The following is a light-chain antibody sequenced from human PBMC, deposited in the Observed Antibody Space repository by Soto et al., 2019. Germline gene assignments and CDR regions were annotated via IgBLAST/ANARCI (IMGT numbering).Light chain of an antibody. CDR3: QQTSSTPT. V-gene: IGKV1-39*01. J-gene: IGKJ4*01. CDR2: AAS. CDR1: QSISSY. Sequence: DIQMTQSPASLYASVGDRVTITCRASQSISSYLNWYQQKPGKAPKLLIYAASSLQTGVSSRFSGSGSGTDFTLTISNLQPEDFATYYCQQTSSTPTFGGGTKWIS.